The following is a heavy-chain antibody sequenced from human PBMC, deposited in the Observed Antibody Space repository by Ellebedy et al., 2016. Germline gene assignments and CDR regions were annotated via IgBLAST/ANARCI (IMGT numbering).Heavy chain of an antibody. D-gene: IGHD3-9*01. Sequence: GGSLRLSXAASGFTFSSYAMSWVRQAPGKGLEWVSAISGSGGSTYYADSVKGRFTISRDNSKNTLYLQMNSLRAEDTAVYYCAKVGIRYFDWLSLFDYWGQGTLVTVSS. J-gene: IGHJ4*02. CDR3: AKVGIRYFDWLSLFDY. CDR1: GFTFSSYA. V-gene: IGHV3-23*01. CDR2: ISGSGGST.